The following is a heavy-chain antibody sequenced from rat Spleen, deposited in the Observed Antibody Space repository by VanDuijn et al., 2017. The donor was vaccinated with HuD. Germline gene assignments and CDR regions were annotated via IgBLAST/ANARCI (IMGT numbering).Heavy chain of an antibody. D-gene: IGHD3-3*01. CDR3: TGGGHSAFNWFAY. CDR2: ITRDGSST. V-gene: IGHV5-35*01. J-gene: IGHJ3*01. CDR1: GFTFSSSW. Sequence: EVQLVESGGGLVQPGSPLKLSCAASGFTFSSSWLNWIRQAPGKGLEWVASITRDGSSTYYPDTVKGRFVISKDNAKDTGYLHMNNLRSEDTAMYYCTGGGHSAFNWFAYWGQGTLVTVSS.